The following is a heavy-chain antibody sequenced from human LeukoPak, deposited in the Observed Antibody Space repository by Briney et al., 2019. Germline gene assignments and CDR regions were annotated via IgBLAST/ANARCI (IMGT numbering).Heavy chain of an antibody. V-gene: IGHV3-30-3*01. CDR3: ARDSEGWGAFDI. Sequence: GGSLRLSCTASGFTFSAYAMHWVRQAPGKGLEWLADILYDESNKYYADSVKGRFTISRDTSKNTLYLQMDSLRVEDTAVYYCARDSEGWGAFDIWGQGTMVTVSS. CDR1: GFTFSAYA. CDR2: ILYDESNK. J-gene: IGHJ3*02. D-gene: IGHD6-19*01.